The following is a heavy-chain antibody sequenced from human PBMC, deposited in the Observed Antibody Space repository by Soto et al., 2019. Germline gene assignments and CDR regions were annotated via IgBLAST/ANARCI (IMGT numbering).Heavy chain of an antibody. J-gene: IGHJ6*02. V-gene: IGHV2-5*01. CDR3: AHKGVIYSNHPWSYYYYYGMDV. D-gene: IGHD4-4*01. CDR1: GFSLSTSGVG. CDR2: IYWNDDK. Sequence: QITLKESGPTLVKPTQTLTLTCTFSGFSLSTSGVGVGWIRQPPGKALEWLALIYWNDDKRYSPSLKSRLTITKDTSKNQVVLTMTNMDPVDTATYYCAHKGVIYSNHPWSYYYYYGMDVWGQGTTVTVSS.